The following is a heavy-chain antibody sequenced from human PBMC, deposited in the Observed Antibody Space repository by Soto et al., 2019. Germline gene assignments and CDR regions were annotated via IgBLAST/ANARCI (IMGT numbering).Heavy chain of an antibody. Sequence: GGSLRLSCAASGFPFSSYTMSWVRQTPGKGLEWVSAIIGSGSNTYYADSVKGRFTISRDNSKNTLFLQLTSLRAEDTAVYYGAKRIQYASGSFDSWGQGTLVTVS. V-gene: IGHV3-23*01. CDR3: AKRIQYASGSFDS. D-gene: IGHD3-10*01. CDR2: IIGSGSNT. CDR1: GFPFSSYT. J-gene: IGHJ4*02.